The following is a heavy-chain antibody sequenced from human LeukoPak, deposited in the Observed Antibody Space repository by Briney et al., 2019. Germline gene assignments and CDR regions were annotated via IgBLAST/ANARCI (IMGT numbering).Heavy chain of an antibody. CDR1: GGSISSSSYY. V-gene: IGHV4-39*07. J-gene: IGHJ6*03. CDR2: IYYSGST. Sequence: SETLSLTCTVSGGSISSSSYYWGWIRQPPGKGLEWIGSIYYSGSTYYNPSLKSRVTISVDTSKNQFSLKLSSVTAADTAVYYCARVGYDFWSGYYTSPYYYYYMDVWGKGTTVTVSS. CDR3: ARVGYDFWSGYYTSPYYYYYMDV. D-gene: IGHD3-3*01.